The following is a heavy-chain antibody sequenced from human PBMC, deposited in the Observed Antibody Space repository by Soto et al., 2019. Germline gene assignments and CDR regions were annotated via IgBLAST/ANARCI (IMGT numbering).Heavy chain of an antibody. V-gene: IGHV1-69*13. J-gene: IGHJ5*02. CDR2: IIPIFGTA. Sequence: SVKVSCKASGGTFSSYAISWVRQAPGQGLEWMGGIIPIFGTANYAQKFQGRVKITADESTSTAYLELSSLRSEDTALYYCAGDPDSHYNDSHAYSYPWGQGTLVTVSS. CDR1: GGTFSSYA. D-gene: IGHD3-22*01. CDR3: AGDPDSHYNDSHAYSYP.